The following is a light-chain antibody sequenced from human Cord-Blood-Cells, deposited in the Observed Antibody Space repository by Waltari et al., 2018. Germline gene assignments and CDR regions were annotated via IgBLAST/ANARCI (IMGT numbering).Light chain of an antibody. CDR3: QQYGSSPPWT. CDR2: GAS. CDR1: QSVSSSY. V-gene: IGKV3-20*01. J-gene: IGKJ1*01. Sequence: EIVLTQSPGTLSLSPGERVTLSCRASQSVSSSYLAWYQQKPGQAPRLHIYGASSRATGIPDRFSGRWSGTDFTLNISRQEPEDCAVYYCQQYGSSPPWTFGQGTKVEIK.